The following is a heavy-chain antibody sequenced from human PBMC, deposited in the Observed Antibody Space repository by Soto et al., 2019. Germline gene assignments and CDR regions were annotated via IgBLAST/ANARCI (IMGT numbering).Heavy chain of an antibody. D-gene: IGHD3-10*01. J-gene: IGHJ4*02. CDR2: INPSRGGT. V-gene: IGHV1-46*01. Sequence: ASVKVSCKASAYTFTSYYVHWVRQAPGQGPEWMGMINPSRGGTDYAQKFQGRVTMTRDTSTTTVYMELSSLRSEDTAVYYCAIERTMVRGVITPFDDWGQGTLVTVSS. CDR1: AYTFTSYY. CDR3: AIERTMVRGVITPFDD.